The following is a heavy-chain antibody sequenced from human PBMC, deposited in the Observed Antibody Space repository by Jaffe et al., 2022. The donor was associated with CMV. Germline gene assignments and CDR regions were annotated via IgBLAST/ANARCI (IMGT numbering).Heavy chain of an antibody. CDR1: GGSISSSDSY. Sequence: QLQLQESGPGLVKPSETLSLTCTVSGGSISSSDSYWGWIRQPPGKGLEWIGSIFYSGSTYYNPSLKSRVTISVDTSKNQFSLKLSSMTAADTAVYYCAREGSVGATVSEYFQHWGQGTLVSVSS. V-gene: IGHV4-39*02. D-gene: IGHD1-26*01. CDR3: AREGSVGATVSEYFQH. J-gene: IGHJ1*01. CDR2: IFYSGST.